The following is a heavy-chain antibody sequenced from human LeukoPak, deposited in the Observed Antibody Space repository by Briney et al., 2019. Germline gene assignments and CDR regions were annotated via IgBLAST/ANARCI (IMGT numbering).Heavy chain of an antibody. J-gene: IGHJ6*04. Sequence: GGSLRLSCTASGFTFGDYAMSWVRQAPGKGLEWVGFIRSKAYGGTTEYAASVKGRFTISRDDSKSIAYLQMNSLKTEDTAVYYCTRKGDSSSDVWGKGTTVTVSS. D-gene: IGHD6-6*01. CDR1: GFTFGDYA. V-gene: IGHV3-49*04. CDR3: TRKGDSSSDV. CDR2: IRSKAYGGTT.